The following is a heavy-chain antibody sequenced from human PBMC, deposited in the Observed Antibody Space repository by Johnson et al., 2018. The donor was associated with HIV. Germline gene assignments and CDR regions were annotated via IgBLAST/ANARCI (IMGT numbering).Heavy chain of an antibody. CDR2: ISSSGDII. V-gene: IGHV3-11*04. J-gene: IGHJ3*02. CDR1: GFTFSDYY. D-gene: IGHD5-24*01. CDR3: ARGSQEMVTIWNAFDI. Sequence: QEQLVESGGGLVKPGGSLRLSCAASGFTFSDYYMTWIRQAPGKGLEWLSFISSSGDIIRYADSVKGRFTISRDNAKNSLILQMNSLRDEDTAVYYCARGSQEMVTIWNAFDIWGQGTMVTVSS.